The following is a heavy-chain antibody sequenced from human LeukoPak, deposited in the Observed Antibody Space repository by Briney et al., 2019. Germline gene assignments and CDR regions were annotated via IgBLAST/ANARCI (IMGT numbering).Heavy chain of an antibody. CDR1: EFTFSAHW. D-gene: IGHD6-6*01. CDR2: IDNDGSNT. V-gene: IGHV3-74*01. J-gene: IGHJ5*02. CDR3: VRDRPHNCFDP. Sequence: GGSLRLSCAASEFTFSAHWMHWVRQVPGKGLVYIAYIDNDGSNTNYADSVKGRSTISGDNAKNTLYLQMNSLRDEDTAVYYCVRDRPHNCFDPWGQGTLVTVSS.